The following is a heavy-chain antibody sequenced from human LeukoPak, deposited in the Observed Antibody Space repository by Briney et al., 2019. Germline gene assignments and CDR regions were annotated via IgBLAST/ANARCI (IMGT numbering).Heavy chain of an antibody. D-gene: IGHD4-17*01. CDR1: GFTFSSHA. V-gene: IGHV3-23*01. CDR2: ISGSGGST. Sequence: GGSLRLSCAASGFTFSSHAMSWVRQAPGKGLEWVSAISGSGGSTYYADSVKGRFTISRDNSKNTLYLQMNSLRAEDTVVYYCAKPRVDYGDYNSWGQGTMVTVSS. CDR3: AKPRVDYGDYNS. J-gene: IGHJ3*01.